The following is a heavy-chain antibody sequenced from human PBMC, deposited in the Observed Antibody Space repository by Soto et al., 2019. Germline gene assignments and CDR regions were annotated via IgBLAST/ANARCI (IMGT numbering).Heavy chain of an antibody. J-gene: IGHJ6*03. D-gene: IGHD6-19*01. CDR1: GYTFTSYD. CDR3: ARGTSSSGHLYYYYYYMDV. V-gene: IGHV1-8*01. Sequence: ASVKVSCKASGYTFTSYDINWVRQATGQGLEWMGWMNPNSGNTGYAQKFQGRVTMTRNTSISTAYMELSSLRSEDTAVYYCARGTSSSGHLYYYYYYMDVWGKGTTVTVS. CDR2: MNPNSGNT.